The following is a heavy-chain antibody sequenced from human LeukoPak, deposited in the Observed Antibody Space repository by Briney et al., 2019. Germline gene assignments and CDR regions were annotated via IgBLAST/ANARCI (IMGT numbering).Heavy chain of an antibody. CDR3: ARVGYCSSTSCYSLGYNWFDP. J-gene: IGHJ5*02. V-gene: IGHV2-5*02. CDR2: IYWDDDK. CDR1: GFSLSTSGVG. D-gene: IGHD2-2*02. Sequence: ESGPTLVKPTQTLTLTCTFSGFSLSTSGVGVGWIRQPPGKALEWLALIYWDDDKRYSPSLKSRLTITKDTSKNQVVLTMTNMDPVDTATYYCARVGYCSSTSCYSLGYNWFDPWGQGTLVTVSS.